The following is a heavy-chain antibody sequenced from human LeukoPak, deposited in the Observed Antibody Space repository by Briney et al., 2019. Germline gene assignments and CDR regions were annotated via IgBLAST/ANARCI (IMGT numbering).Heavy chain of an antibody. D-gene: IGHD3-10*01. J-gene: IGHJ4*02. CDR1: GFTFSSYS. CDR2: ISSSSSYI. Sequence: GGSLRLSCAASGFTFSSYSMNWVRQAPGKGLEWVSSISSSSSYIYYADSVKGRFTLSRDNAKNSLYLQMNSLRAEDTAVYYCARDPHYYGSGSYYDYWGQGTLVTVSS. V-gene: IGHV3-21*01. CDR3: ARDPHYYGSGSYYDY.